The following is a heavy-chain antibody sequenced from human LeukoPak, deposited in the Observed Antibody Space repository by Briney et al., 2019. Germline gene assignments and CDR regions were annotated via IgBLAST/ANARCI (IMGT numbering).Heavy chain of an antibody. CDR1: GFTFSSYG. J-gene: IGHJ4*02. Sequence: AGGSLRLSCAVSGFTFSSYGMHWVRQAPGKGLEWVAFIRNDGSNKYYAYSEKGRTTISRKNSKNTLYMQMNSMRTEDTAVYYCVKYDARVTPQSDYWGQGTLVTVSS. V-gene: IGHV3-30*02. CDR2: IRNDGSNK. CDR3: VKYDARVTPQSDY. D-gene: IGHD4-17*01.